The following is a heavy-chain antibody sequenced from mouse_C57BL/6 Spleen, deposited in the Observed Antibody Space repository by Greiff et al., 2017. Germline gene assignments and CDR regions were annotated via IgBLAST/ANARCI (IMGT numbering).Heavy chain of an antibody. CDR2: IHPNSGST. J-gene: IGHJ2*01. CDR3: ARVGAGTPFDY. CDR1: GYTFASYW. V-gene: IGHV1-64*01. Sequence: VQLQQPGAELVKPGASVKLSCKASGYTFASYWMHWVKQRPGQGLEWIGMIHPNSGSTNYNEKFKSKATLTVDKSSSTAYMQLSSLTSEDSAVYYCARVGAGTPFDYWGQGTTLTVSS. D-gene: IGHD4-1*01.